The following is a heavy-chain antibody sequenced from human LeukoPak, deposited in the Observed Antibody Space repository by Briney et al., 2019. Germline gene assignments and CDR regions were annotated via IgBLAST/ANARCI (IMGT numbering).Heavy chain of an antibody. V-gene: IGHV4-61*01. CDR2: VYYSGST. Sequence: ASETLSLTCTVSGGSITRDNYYWTWIRQAPGKGLEWIGYVYYSGSTNYNPSLKSRVTISGDTSKNQFSLKLSSVTAADTAIYYCARVSPAVGAFDIWGRGTMVTVSS. J-gene: IGHJ3*02. CDR1: GGSITRDNYY. CDR3: ARVSPAVGAFDI. D-gene: IGHD6-13*01.